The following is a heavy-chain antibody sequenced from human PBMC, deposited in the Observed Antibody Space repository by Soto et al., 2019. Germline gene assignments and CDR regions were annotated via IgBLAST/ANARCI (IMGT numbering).Heavy chain of an antibody. D-gene: IGHD1-1*01. J-gene: IGHJ6*02. V-gene: IGHV5-51*01. CDR2: IYPRNSQT. CDR3: ASHPTTPGYYAMDV. Sequence: LGESLKISCKGSGYIFTSKWIAWARQTPGKGLEWMGAIYPRNSQTEYSPSFQGQVTFSADKSIDTAFLQWNSLKTSDTAMFYCASHPTTPGYYAMDVWGQGTTVTVSS. CDR1: GYIFTSKW.